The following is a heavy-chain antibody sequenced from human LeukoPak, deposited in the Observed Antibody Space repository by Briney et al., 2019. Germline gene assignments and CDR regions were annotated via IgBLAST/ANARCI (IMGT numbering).Heavy chain of an antibody. CDR3: ARGTSRGYCSSNTCYVLDY. D-gene: IGHD2-2*03. Sequence: ASVKVSCKASGYTFTSYDINWVRQATGQGLEWMGWMNPNSGNTGYAQKFQGRVTMTRNTSISTAYMELSGLRFEDTAVYYCARGTSRGYCSSNTCYVLDYWGQGTLVTVSS. J-gene: IGHJ4*02. CDR1: GYTFTSYD. V-gene: IGHV1-8*01. CDR2: MNPNSGNT.